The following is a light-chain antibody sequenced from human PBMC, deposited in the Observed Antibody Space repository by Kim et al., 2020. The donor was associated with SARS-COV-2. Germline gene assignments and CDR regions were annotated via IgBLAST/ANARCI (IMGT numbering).Light chain of an antibody. Sequence: QPVLTQPPSVSGAPGQRFTISCTGSSSNIGADYDVHWYQQFPGTAPKLLIYGTNNRPSGVPDRFSGSKSGTSASLAITGLRAEDEADYYCQSYDSNRGGYNGVFGRGTQLTVL. CDR3: QSYDSNRGGYNGV. V-gene: IGLV1-40*01. J-gene: IGLJ3*02. CDR1: SSNIGADYD. CDR2: GTN.